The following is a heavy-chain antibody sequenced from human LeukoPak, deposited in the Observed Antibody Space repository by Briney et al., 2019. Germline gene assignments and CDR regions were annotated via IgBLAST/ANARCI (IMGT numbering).Heavy chain of an antibody. D-gene: IGHD1/OR15-1a*01. CDR2: ISYDGSNK. CDR1: GFTFSSYG. CDR3: ARDKQDYFDY. J-gene: IGHJ4*02. Sequence: GGSLRLSCAASGFTFSSYGMHWVRQAPGKGLEWVAVISYDGSNKYYADSVKGRFTISRDNSKNTLYLQMNSLRAEDTAVYYCARDKQDYFDYWGQGTLVTVSS. V-gene: IGHV3-30*03.